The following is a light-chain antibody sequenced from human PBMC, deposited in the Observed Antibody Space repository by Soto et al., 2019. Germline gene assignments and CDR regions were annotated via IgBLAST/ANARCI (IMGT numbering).Light chain of an antibody. Sequence: QSVLTQPPSVSAAPGQRVTISCSGSASNIGNNSVSWYQQLPGAAHKLLIYDDNNRPSVIPDRFSGSKSGTSATLGITGLQTGDEADYYCGTWDTSLPACVFGPGTKLTVL. CDR1: ASNIGNNS. CDR3: GTWDTSLPACV. J-gene: IGLJ1*01. CDR2: DDN. V-gene: IGLV1-51*01.